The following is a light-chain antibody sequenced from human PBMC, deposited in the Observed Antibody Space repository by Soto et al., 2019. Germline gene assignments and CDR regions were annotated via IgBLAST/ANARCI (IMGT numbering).Light chain of an antibody. CDR1: QGINSY. V-gene: IGKV1-9*01. J-gene: IGKJ5*01. Sequence: IQLTQSPSSLSASVGDRVTITCRASQGINSYLTWYQQKPGKAPKLLIYAASTLQSGVPSRFSGSGSGTDFTLTINGLQPEDFATYYCQQAASFPITFGQGTRLEIK. CDR3: QQAASFPIT. CDR2: AAS.